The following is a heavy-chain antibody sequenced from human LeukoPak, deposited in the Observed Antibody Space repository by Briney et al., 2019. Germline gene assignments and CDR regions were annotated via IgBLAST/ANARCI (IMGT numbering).Heavy chain of an antibody. CDR3: AREILGYYDNYFDY. V-gene: IGHV4-61*01. Sequence: KPSETLSLTCTVSGDSVSSGSYDWGWIRQPRGKGLEWIAYIYYSGSTTYTPSLKSRVTISVDTSKNQFSLKLSSVTAADTAVYYCAREILGYYDNYFDYWGQGTLVTVSS. D-gene: IGHD3-22*01. J-gene: IGHJ4*02. CDR1: GDSVSSGSYD. CDR2: IYYSGST.